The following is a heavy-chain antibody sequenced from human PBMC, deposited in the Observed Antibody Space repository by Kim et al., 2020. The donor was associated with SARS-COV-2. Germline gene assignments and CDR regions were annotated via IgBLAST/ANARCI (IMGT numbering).Heavy chain of an antibody. CDR3: ARVPFAQLSPRYYYYGMDV. J-gene: IGHJ6*02. V-gene: IGHV1-2*02. Sequence: ASVKVSCKASGYTFTGYYMHWVRQAPGQGLEWMGWINPNSGGTNYAQKFQGRVTMTRDTSISTAYMELSRLRSDDTAVYYCARVPFAQLSPRYYYYGMDVWGQGTTVTVSS. D-gene: IGHD6-13*01. CDR1: GYTFTGYY. CDR2: INPNSGGT.